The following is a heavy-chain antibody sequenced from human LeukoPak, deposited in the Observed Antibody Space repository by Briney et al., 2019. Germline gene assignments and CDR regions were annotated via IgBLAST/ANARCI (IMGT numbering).Heavy chain of an antibody. J-gene: IGHJ3*02. D-gene: IGHD3-22*01. V-gene: IGHV4-34*01. CDR1: GGSFSGYY. CDR3: ASSEGDSSGYYYRRGAFDI. CDR2: INHSGST. Sequence: SETLSLTCAVYGGSFSGYYWSLIRQPPGKGLEWIGEINHSGSTNYNPSLKSRVTISVDTSKNQFSLKLSSVTAADTAVYYCASSEGDSSGYYYRRGAFDIWGQGTMVTVSS.